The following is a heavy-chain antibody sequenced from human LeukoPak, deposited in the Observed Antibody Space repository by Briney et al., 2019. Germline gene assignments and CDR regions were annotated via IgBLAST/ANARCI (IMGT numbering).Heavy chain of an antibody. D-gene: IGHD4/OR15-4a*01. V-gene: IGHV3-53*01. Sequence: GGSLRLSCVASGFIFSNYWMSWVRQVPGKGLEWVSFIYSDNTHYSDSVKGRFTISRDNSKNTLYLQMNSLRAEDTAVYYCARRAGAYSHPYDYWGQGTLVTVSS. CDR3: ARRAGAYSHPYDY. J-gene: IGHJ4*02. CDR2: IYSDNT. CDR1: GFIFSNYW.